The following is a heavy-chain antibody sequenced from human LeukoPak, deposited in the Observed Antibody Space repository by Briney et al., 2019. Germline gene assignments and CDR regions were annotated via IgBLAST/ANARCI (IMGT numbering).Heavy chain of an antibody. V-gene: IGHV1-69*06. CDR3: ARAPINPINWFDP. Sequence: GASVQVSCKASGGTFISYAISWVRQAPGQGLEWMGGIIPIFGTANYAQKFQGRVTSTADKSTSTAYMGLSSLRSEDTAVYYCARAPINPINWFDPWGQGTLVTVSS. CDR2: IIPIFGTA. CDR1: GGTFISYA. J-gene: IGHJ5*02.